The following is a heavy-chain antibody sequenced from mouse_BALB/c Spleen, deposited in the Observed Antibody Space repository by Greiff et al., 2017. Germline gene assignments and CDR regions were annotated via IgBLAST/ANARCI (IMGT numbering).Heavy chain of an antibody. Sequence: QVQLQQSGAELVRPGALVKLSCKASGFNIKDYYMHWVRQRPEQGLEWIGWIFPGDGSTKYNEKFKGKATLTTDKSSSTAYMQLSRLTSEDSAVYFCARSGGITTWFAYWGQGTLVTVSA. J-gene: IGHJ3*01. CDR2: IFPGDGST. D-gene: IGHD2-4*01. V-gene: IGHV1S56*01. CDR1: GFNIKDYY. CDR3: ARSGGITTWFAY.